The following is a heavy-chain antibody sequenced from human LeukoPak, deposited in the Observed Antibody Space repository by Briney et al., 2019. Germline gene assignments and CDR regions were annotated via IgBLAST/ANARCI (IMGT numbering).Heavy chain of an antibody. Sequence: WETLSLTCTASGGSIISYYLSWTWQPPGKGLEWIGYIYYTGSTNYYPSLKSRVTISGGKAKTQFSLKLSSVTAADTAVYYCASCPQTTVVTYGGAYMDVWGKGTTVTASS. D-gene: IGHD4-23*01. CDR1: GGSIISYY. J-gene: IGHJ6*03. CDR2: IYYTGST. CDR3: ASCPQTTVVTYGGAYMDV. V-gene: IGHV4-59*12.